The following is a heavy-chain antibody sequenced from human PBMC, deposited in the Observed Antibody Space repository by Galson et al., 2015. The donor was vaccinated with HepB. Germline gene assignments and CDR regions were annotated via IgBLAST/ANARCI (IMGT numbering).Heavy chain of an antibody. D-gene: IGHD3-10*01. CDR2: IRYDEYEY. J-gene: IGHJ5*01. CDR3: VRDRTYKGGNFFDS. CDR1: GFSFSDYW. Sequence: SLRLSCAASGFSFSDYWMSWIRQAPGKRPEWVANIRYDEYEYYYADFVKGRFTISRDNARNSVFLQMSSLRRDDTAVYYCVRDRTYKGGNFFDSWGEGIPVTVSS. V-gene: IGHV3-7*03.